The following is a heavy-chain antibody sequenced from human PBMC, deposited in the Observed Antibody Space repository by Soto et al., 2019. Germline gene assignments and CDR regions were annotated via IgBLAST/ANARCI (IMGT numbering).Heavy chain of an antibody. CDR1: GDYISGGGYP. V-gene: IGHV4-30-2*01. D-gene: IGHD3-22*01. J-gene: IGHJ4*02. Sequence: SETLSLTWDVSGDYISGGGYPWNWTRQPPGKGREWIGNIYQSGTTDYNPSLKSRVTISVDRSKNQFSLKLSSVTAADTAVYYCARDNRSGYYFDYWGQGTLVTVSS. CDR3: ARDNRSGYYFDY. CDR2: IYQSGTT.